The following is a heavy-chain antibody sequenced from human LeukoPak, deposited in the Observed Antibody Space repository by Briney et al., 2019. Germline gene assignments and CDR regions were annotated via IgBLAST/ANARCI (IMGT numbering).Heavy chain of an antibody. D-gene: IGHD5-12*01. CDR2: INSASTTI. CDR1: GFPFSDYY. CDR3: AGSYSGYDWSDS. J-gene: IGHJ4*02. Sequence: PGGSLRLSCVVSGFPFSDYYMNWIRQAPGKGLEWIAYINSASTTIQYAGSVKGRSTISRDNDQNSMFLQMNTLRAEDTAVYYCAGSYSGYDWSDSWGQGTLVTVSS. V-gene: IGHV3-11*01.